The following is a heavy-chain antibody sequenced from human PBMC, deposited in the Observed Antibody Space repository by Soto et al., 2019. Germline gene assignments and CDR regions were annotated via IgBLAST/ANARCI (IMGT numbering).Heavy chain of an antibody. Sequence: GESLKIFCKSSGYSFTSYCISWVRQMPGEGVEWMGRIDPSDSYTNYSPSFQGHVTISADKSISTAYLQWSSLKASDTAMYYCARRGVATIFYYGMDVWGQGTTVTVSS. V-gene: IGHV5-10-1*01. D-gene: IGHD5-12*01. J-gene: IGHJ6*02. CDR3: ARRGVATIFYYGMDV. CDR1: GYSFTSYC. CDR2: IDPSDSYT.